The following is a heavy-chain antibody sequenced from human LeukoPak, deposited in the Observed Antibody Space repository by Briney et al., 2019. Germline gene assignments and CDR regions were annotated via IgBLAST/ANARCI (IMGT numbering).Heavy chain of an antibody. CDR3: ARELYTRDGYNSYMDV. V-gene: IGHV3-53*01. CDR1: GFSVRSNY. Sequence: PGGSLRLSCAASGFSVRSNYMSWVRQAPGKGLEWVSVIYSGGSTYYADSMKGRFTISRDISKNTLYLQMNSLRAEGTAVYYCARELYTRDGYNSYMDVWGRGTTVTVSS. CDR2: IYSGGST. J-gene: IGHJ6*03. D-gene: IGHD5-24*01.